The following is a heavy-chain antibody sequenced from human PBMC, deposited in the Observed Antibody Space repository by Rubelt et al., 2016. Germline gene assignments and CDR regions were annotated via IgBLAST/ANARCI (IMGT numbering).Heavy chain of an antibody. J-gene: IGHJ4*02. CDR3: ARDASTDYDFDY. D-gene: IGHD4-17*01. CDR1: GVSLSSSDCY. Sequence: QLQLQESGPGLVKPSETLSLTCTVSGVSLSSSDCYWAWIRQSPGKGLEWIGSIYYRGSTHYNPSLNSRDPISLDTSNNQFSLNLNSVTAADTAVYYCARDASTDYDFDYWGQGSLVTVSS. V-gene: IGHV4-39*07. CDR2: IYYRGST.